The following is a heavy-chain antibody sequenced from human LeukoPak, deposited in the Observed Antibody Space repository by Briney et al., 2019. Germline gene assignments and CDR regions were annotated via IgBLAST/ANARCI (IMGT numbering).Heavy chain of an antibody. V-gene: IGHV3-74*01. CDR2: INSDGSST. J-gene: IGHJ4*02. CDR3: ARGVPYASWSGPHYSDY. Sequence: HSGGSLRLSCAASGFTFSSYWMHWVRQAPGKGLVWVSRINSDGSSTSYADSVKGRFTISRDNAKNTLYLQMNSLRAEDTAVYYCARGVPYASWSGPHYSDYWGQGTLVTVSS. CDR1: GFTFSSYW. D-gene: IGHD3-3*01.